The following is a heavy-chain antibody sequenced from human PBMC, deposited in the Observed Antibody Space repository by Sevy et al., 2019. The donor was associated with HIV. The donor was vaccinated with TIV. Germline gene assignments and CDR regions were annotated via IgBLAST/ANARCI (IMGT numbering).Heavy chain of an antibody. D-gene: IGHD3-10*01. CDR2: ISSSSYI. CDR3: ARARLFSRSAVGFDY. J-gene: IGHJ4*02. V-gene: IGHV3-21*01. Sequence: GGSLRLSCAASGFTFSSYSMNWVRRAPGKGLEWVSSISSSSYIYYADSVKGRFTISRDNAKNSLYLQMNSLRAEDTAVYYCARARLFSRSAVGFDYWGQGTLVTVSS. CDR1: GFTFSSYS.